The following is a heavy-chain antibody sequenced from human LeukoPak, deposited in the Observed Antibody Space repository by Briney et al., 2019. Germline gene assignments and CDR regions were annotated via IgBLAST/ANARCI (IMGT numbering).Heavy chain of an antibody. CDR2: IYYSGST. CDR1: GGSISSSSYY. J-gene: IGHJ5*02. V-gene: IGHV4-39*07. CDR3: ARGAGYCSSTSCYPFWFDP. Sequence: PSETLSLTCTVSGGSISSSSYYWGWIRQPPGKGLEWIGSIYYSGSTYYNPSLKSRVTISVDTSKNQFSLKLSSVTAADTAVYYCARGAGYCSSTSCYPFWFDPWGQGTLVTVSS. D-gene: IGHD2-2*01.